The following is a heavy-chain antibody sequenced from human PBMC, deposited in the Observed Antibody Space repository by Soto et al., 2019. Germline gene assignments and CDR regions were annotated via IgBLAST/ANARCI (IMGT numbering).Heavy chain of an antibody. CDR2: IIPIFGTA. CDR1: GGTFSSYA. J-gene: IGHJ5*02. CDR3: ARDGDPVEQLVPYNWFDP. Sequence: QVQLVQSGAEVKKPGSSVKVSCKASGGTFSSYAIIWVRQAPGQGLEWMGGIIPIFGTANYAQKFQGRVTITADESTSTAYMEVSSLRSEDTAVYYCARDGDPVEQLVPYNWFDPWGQGTLVTVSS. V-gene: IGHV1-69*01. D-gene: IGHD6-6*01.